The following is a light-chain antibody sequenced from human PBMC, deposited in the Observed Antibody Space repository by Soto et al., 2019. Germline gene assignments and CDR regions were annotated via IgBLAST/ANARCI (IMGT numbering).Light chain of an antibody. CDR2: DAS. Sequence: ELVLTQSPATLSLSPGERATLSCRASQSVSSYLAWYQQKPGQAPRLLIYDASNRATGIPARFGGSGSGTDFTLAISSLEPEDFAVYYGQQHSNWPPYTFGQGTKLEIK. CDR1: QSVSSY. V-gene: IGKV3-11*01. CDR3: QQHSNWPPYT. J-gene: IGKJ2*01.